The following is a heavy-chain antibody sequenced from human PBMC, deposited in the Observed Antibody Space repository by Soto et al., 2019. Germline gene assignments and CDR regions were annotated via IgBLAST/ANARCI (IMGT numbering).Heavy chain of an antibody. Sequence: GESLRLSCTASGFTFGDYAMSWVRQAPGKGLEWVGFIRSKAYGGTTEYAASVKGRFTISRTDSKSIADLQMNSLKTEDTAVYDCTGVNLCGGRQPRDYCDYMDVWGKGTTVTVSS. J-gene: IGHJ6*03. D-gene: IGHD2-2*01. CDR2: IRSKAYGGTT. V-gene: IGHV3-49*04. CDR1: GFTFGDYA. CDR3: TGVNLCGGRQPRDYCDYMDV.